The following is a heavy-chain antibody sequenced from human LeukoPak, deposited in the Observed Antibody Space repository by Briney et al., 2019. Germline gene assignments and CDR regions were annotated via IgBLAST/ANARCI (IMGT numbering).Heavy chain of an antibody. V-gene: IGHV1-18*01. Sequence: ASVKVSCKASGYTFTSYGISWVRQAPGQGLEWMGWISAYNGNTNYAQKLQGRVTMTTDTSTSTAYMELRSLRSDDTAVYYCASNQYYYDSSGYYYFDYWGQGTLVTVS. J-gene: IGHJ4*02. CDR3: ASNQYYYDSSGYYYFDY. CDR1: GYTFTSYG. D-gene: IGHD3-22*01. CDR2: ISAYNGNT.